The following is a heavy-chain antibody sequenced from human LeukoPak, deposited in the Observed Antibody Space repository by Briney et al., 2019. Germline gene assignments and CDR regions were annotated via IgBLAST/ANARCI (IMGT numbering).Heavy chain of an antibody. CDR3: ARGPPRYCSSTSCYIFDY. CDR1: GFTFSSYW. CDR2: IKQDGSEK. V-gene: IGHV3-7*01. D-gene: IGHD2-2*01. Sequence: GGSLRLSXAASGFTFSSYWMSWIRQAPGKGLEWVANIKQDGSEKYYVDSVKGRFTISRDNAKNSLYLQMNSLRAEDTAVYYCARGPPRYCSSTSCYIFDYWGQGTLVTVSS. J-gene: IGHJ4*02.